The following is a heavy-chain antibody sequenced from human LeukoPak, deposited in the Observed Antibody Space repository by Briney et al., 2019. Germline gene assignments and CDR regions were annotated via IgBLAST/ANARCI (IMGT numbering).Heavy chain of an antibody. Sequence: GGSLRLSCAASGFTFSSYAMHWVRQAPGKGLEWVAVISSDGSNKYYADSVKGRFTISRDNSKNTLYLQMNSLRAEDTAVYYCARITASVAGTFDYWGQGTLVTVSS. D-gene: IGHD6-19*01. CDR2: ISSDGSNK. CDR3: ARITASVAGTFDY. V-gene: IGHV3-30*04. CDR1: GFTFSSYA. J-gene: IGHJ4*02.